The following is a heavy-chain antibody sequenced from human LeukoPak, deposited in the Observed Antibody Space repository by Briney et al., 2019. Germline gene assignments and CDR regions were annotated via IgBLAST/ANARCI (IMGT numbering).Heavy chain of an antibody. D-gene: IGHD3-22*01. V-gene: IGHV3-23*01. CDR1: GITFSSYA. J-gene: IGHJ3*01. CDR3: AKELRVTMIAVVIEAFDL. Sequence: GGSLGLSCAASGITFSSYAMNWVRQAPGKGLEWVSGITVSGNTYYAESVKGRFTISRDNSKNTLYLQMNSLRAEDTAVYYCAKELRVTMIAVVIEAFDLWGQGTMVTVSS. CDR2: ITVSGNT.